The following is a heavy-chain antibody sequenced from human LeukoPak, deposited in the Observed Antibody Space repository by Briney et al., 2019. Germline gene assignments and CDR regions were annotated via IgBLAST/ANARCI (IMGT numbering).Heavy chain of an antibody. Sequence: GGSLRLSCAASGFTFSSYNMNWARQAPGKGLEWVSYISSSGTTVYYADSVKGRFTISRDNAKNSLYLQMNSLRDEDTAVYYCVMVRGVSFDYWGQGTLVTVSS. CDR3: VMVRGVSFDY. D-gene: IGHD3-10*01. V-gene: IGHV3-48*02. CDR2: ISSSGTTV. CDR1: GFTFSSYN. J-gene: IGHJ4*02.